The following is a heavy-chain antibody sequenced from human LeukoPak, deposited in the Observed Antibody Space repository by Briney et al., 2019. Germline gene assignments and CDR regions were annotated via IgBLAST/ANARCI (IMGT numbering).Heavy chain of an antibody. CDR2: IGISSTTI. CDR1: GFTFSSYA. CDR3: ARFAAGGSYYYYMDV. D-gene: IGHD6-25*01. J-gene: IGHJ6*03. Sequence: GGSLRLSCAASGFTFSSYAMSWVRQPPGKGLEWVSNIGISSTTIYYADSVKGRFTISRDNAKNSLYLKMNSLRADDTAVYYCARFAAGGSYYYYMDVWGKGTTVTVSS. V-gene: IGHV3-48*01.